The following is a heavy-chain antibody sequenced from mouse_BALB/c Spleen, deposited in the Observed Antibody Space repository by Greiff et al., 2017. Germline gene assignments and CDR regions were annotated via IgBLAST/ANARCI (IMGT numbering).Heavy chain of an antibody. J-gene: IGHJ4*01. CDR3: AREATPHYYYAMDY. CDR1: GFTFSSFG. V-gene: IGHV5-17*02. D-gene: IGHD3-2*02. CDR2: ISSGSSTI. Sequence: DVHLVESGGGLVQPGGSRKLSCAASGFTFSSFGMHWVRQAPEKGLEWVAYISSGSSTIYYADTVKGRFTISRDNPKNTLFLQMTSLRSEDTAMYYCAREATPHYYYAMDYWGQGTSVTVSS.